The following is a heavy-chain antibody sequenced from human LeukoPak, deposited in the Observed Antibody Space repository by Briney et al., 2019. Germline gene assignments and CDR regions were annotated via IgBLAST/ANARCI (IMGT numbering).Heavy chain of an antibody. CDR2: ISRNSTYI. CDR1: GFTFSGYW. Sequence: GGSLRLSCAASGFTFSGYWMHWARQAPGKGLEWVASISRNSTYIHYADSVKGRFTISRDNARNSLFLQMNSLRAEDTAIYYCARDEGYYFDSWGQGTQVTVSS. J-gene: IGHJ4*02. CDR3: ARDEGYYFDS. V-gene: IGHV3-21*01.